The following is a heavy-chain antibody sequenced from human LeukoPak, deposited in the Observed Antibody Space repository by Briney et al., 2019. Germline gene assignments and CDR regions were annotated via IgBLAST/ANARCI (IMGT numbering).Heavy chain of an antibody. V-gene: IGHV3-53*01. CDR3: ARDYYDSSGYYPRYFQH. D-gene: IGHD3-22*01. Sequence: GGSLRLSCAASGFTFSSYEMSWVRQAPGKGLEWVSVIYSGGSTYYADSVTGRFTISRGNSKNTLYLQMNSLRAEDTAVYYCARDYYDSSGYYPRYFQHWGQGTLVTVSS. CDR2: IYSGGST. CDR1: GFTFSSYE. J-gene: IGHJ1*01.